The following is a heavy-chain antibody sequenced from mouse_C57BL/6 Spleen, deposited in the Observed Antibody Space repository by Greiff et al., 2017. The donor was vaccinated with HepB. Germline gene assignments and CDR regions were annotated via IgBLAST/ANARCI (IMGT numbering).Heavy chain of an antibody. V-gene: IGHV1-52*01. Sequence: QVQLQQTGAELVRPGSSVKLSCKASGYTFTSYWMHWVKQRPIQGLEWIGNIDPSDSETHYNQKFKDKATLIVDKSSSTAYMQRSRLTSEDSAVYCCARADYGYLDYWGQGTALTVAS. CDR2: IDPSDSET. D-gene: IGHD2-4*01. J-gene: IGHJ2*01. CDR1: GYTFTSYW. CDR3: ARADYGYLDY.